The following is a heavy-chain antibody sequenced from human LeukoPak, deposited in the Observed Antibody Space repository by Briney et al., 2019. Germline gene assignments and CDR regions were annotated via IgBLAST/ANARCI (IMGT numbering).Heavy chain of an antibody. J-gene: IGHJ4*02. CDR2: INPNSGGT. CDR3: AVTVVVVVAPFDY. D-gene: IGHD3-22*01. V-gene: IGHV1-2*02. CDR1: GYTFTGYY. Sequence: ASVKVSCKASGYTFTGYYMHWVRQAPGQGLEWMGWINPNSGGTNYAQKFQGRVTMTRDTSISTAYMELSRLRSDDTAVYYCAVTVVVVVAPFDYWGQGTLVTVSS.